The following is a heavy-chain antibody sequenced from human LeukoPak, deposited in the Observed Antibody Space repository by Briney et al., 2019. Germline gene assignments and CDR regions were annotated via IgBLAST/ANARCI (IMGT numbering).Heavy chain of an antibody. Sequence: PGGSLRLSCAASGFTFSSYGMHWVRQAPGKGLEWVAVISYDGTNKYYADSVKGRFTISRDNSKNTLYLQMNSLRAEDTAVYYCAKVLQLRYFDWLSSFDYWGQGTLVTVSS. D-gene: IGHD3-9*01. V-gene: IGHV3-30*18. CDR2: ISYDGTNK. J-gene: IGHJ4*02. CDR1: GFTFSSYG. CDR3: AKVLQLRYFDWLSSFDY.